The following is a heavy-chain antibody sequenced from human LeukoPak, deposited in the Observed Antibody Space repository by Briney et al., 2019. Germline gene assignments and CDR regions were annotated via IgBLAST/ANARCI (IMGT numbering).Heavy chain of an antibody. CDR3: ARGLNSFDY. CDR1: GFTFSDRY. J-gene: IGHJ4*02. Sequence: PGGSLRLSCAASGFTFSDRYMDWVRQAPGKGLEWVGRIRNKANSYTTEYAASVKGRFTISRDDSKNSPYLQMNSLKTEDTAVYYCARGLNSFDYWGQGTLVTVSS. CDR2: IRNKANSYTT. V-gene: IGHV3-72*01. D-gene: IGHD2/OR15-2a*01.